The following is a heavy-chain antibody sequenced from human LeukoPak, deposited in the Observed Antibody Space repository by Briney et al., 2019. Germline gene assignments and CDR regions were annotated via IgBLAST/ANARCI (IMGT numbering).Heavy chain of an antibody. J-gene: IGHJ3*02. CDR2: IIPIFGTA. CDR3: ARAITMIVPGAFDI. V-gene: IGHV1-69*05. D-gene: IGHD3-22*01. CDR1: GGTFSSYA. Sequence: GSSVKVSXKASGGTFSSYAISWVRQAPGQGLEWMGGIIPIFGTANYAQKFQGRVTITTDESTSTAYMELSSLRSEDTAVYYCARAITMIVPGAFDIWGQGTMVTVSS.